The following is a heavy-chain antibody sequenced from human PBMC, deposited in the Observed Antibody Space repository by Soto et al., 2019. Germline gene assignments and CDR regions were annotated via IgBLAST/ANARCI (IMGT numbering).Heavy chain of an antibody. J-gene: IGHJ6*02. V-gene: IGHV6-1*01. Sequence: PSETLSLTCAISRDSVSSNSAAWNWIRQSPSRGLEWLGRTYYRSKWYNDYAVSVKSRITINPDTSKNQFSLQLNSVTPGDTAVYYCARGVAGTYGMDVWGQGTTVTVSS. CDR3: ARGVAGTYGMDV. D-gene: IGHD6-19*01. CDR2: TYYRSKWYN. CDR1: RDSVSSNSAA.